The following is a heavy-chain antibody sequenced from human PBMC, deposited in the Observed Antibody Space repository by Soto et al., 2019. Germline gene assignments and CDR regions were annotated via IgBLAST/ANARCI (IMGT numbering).Heavy chain of an antibody. J-gene: IGHJ6*02. D-gene: IGHD6-6*01. Sequence: GSLRLSCAASGFTFSSYEMNWVRQAPGKGLEWVSYISSSGSTIYYADSVKGRFTISRDNAKNSLYLQMNSLRAEDTAVYYCARDLPYSSSPGGYYYYYGMDVWGQGTTVTVSS. CDR2: ISSSGSTI. CDR1: GFTFSSYE. V-gene: IGHV3-48*03. CDR3: ARDLPYSSSPGGYYYYYGMDV.